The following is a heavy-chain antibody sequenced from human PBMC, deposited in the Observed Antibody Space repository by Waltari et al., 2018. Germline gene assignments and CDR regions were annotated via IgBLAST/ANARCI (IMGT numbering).Heavy chain of an antibody. CDR2: IYYSGST. CDR3: ARFEPPLGYYFDY. CDR1: GGSIRSSRYY. Sequence: QLQLQASCPGLVKPSETLSLTCTVSGGSIRSSRYYWGWFRQPPGKGLEWIGSIYYSGSTYYNPSLKSRVTISVDTSKNQFSLKLSSVTAADTAVYYCARFEPPLGYYFDYWGQGTLVTVSS. J-gene: IGHJ4*02. D-gene: IGHD3-16*01. V-gene: IGHV4-39*01.